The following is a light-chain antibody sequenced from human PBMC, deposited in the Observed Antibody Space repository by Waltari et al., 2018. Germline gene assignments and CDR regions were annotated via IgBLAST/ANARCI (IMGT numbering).Light chain of an antibody. J-gene: IGLJ2*01. CDR1: TLGGKY. CDR2: QDN. Sequence: SYDLSQPPSMSASPGQTASFTCSGDTLGGKYACWYQQKAGQSPVSVIYQDNKRPSGIPELFSGSISGSTATLTISGTQTADEAVYYCQVWDSSNGVFGGGTKLIVL. V-gene: IGLV3-1*01. CDR3: QVWDSSNGV.